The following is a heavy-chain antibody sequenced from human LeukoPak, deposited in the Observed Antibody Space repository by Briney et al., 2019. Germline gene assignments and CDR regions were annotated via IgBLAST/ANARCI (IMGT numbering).Heavy chain of an antibody. CDR2: INPNSGGT. D-gene: IGHD5-12*01. Sequence: ASVKVSCKASGYTFTDYYIHWVRQAPGQGLEWMGWINPNSGGTKYAQKFQGRVTMTTDTSISTAYMEMSRLTSDDTAVYHCARDAHNGYEFHDWFDPWGQGALVTVSS. CDR3: ARDAHNGYEFHDWFDP. J-gene: IGHJ5*02. CDR1: GYTFTDYY. V-gene: IGHV1-2*02.